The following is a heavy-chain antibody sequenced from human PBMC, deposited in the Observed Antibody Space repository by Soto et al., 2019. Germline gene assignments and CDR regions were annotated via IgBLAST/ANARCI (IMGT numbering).Heavy chain of an antibody. J-gene: IGHJ4*01. CDR2: INPSGGTT. Sequence: GASAKVSCKASGYTLTSHYMNWVRQAPGQGLEWMGIINPSGGTTRYAQTFQGRVTMTRDTSTSTVYMELRSLRSDDTAVYYCARGGYYYDSSGYHLSTYYFDYWG. CDR3: ARGGYYYDSSGYHLSTYYFDY. CDR1: GYTLTSHY. V-gene: IGHV1-46*01. D-gene: IGHD3-22*01.